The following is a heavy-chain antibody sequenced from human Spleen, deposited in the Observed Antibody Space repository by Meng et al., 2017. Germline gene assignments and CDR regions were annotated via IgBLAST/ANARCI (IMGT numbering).Heavy chain of an antibody. Sequence: GESLKISCAASGFTFSSYWMSWVRQAPGKGLEWVANIKQDGSEKYYVDSVKGRFTISRDNAKNSLYLQMNSLRAEDTAVYCCARDRRGSWFDPWGQGTLVTVSS. CDR2: IKQDGSEK. D-gene: IGHD3-16*01. J-gene: IGHJ5*02. CDR3: ARDRRGSWFDP. V-gene: IGHV3-7*01. CDR1: GFTFSSYW.